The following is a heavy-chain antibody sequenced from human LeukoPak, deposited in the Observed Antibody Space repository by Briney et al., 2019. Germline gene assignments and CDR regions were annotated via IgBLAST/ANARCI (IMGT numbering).Heavy chain of an antibody. Sequence: GGSLRLSCAASGFTFSSYGMHWVRQAPGKGLEWVAVISYDGSNKYYADSVKGRFTISRDNSKNTLYLQMNSLRAEDTAVYYCAKDSAYDSSGVGAFDIWGQGTMVTVSS. J-gene: IGHJ3*02. CDR3: AKDSAYDSSGVGAFDI. CDR2: ISYDGSNK. D-gene: IGHD3-22*01. CDR1: GFTFSSYG. V-gene: IGHV3-30*18.